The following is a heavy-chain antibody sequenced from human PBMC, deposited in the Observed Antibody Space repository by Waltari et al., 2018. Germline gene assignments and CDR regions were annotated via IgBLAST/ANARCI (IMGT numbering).Heavy chain of an antibody. Sequence: VQLVQPGAEAKRPGASVKVSCKASGYSFTSYAITWVRQAPGQGLEWMGWSSAYNGKTVYPQKCQGRGTMTTDTSTSTAYMEVRSLRSDDTAVYYCARDPSGYRTNWYVDLWGRGTLVTVSS. J-gene: IGHJ2*01. CDR3: ARDPSGYRTNWYVDL. V-gene: IGHV1-18*01. CDR1: GYSFTSYA. CDR2: SSAYNGKT. D-gene: IGHD3-3*01.